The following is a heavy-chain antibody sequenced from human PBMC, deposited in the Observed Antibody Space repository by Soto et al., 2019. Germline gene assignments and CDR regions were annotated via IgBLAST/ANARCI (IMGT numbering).Heavy chain of an antibody. Sequence: SETLSLTCTVSGGSINRGGYYWTWIRQHPGKGLEWIGSVYYSGSTNYNPSLKSRLTISVDTSKNQFSLRLSSVSAADTAVYYCARGAGGNFYFDYWGQGTLVTVSS. CDR1: GGSINRGGYY. V-gene: IGHV4-31*03. CDR3: ARGAGGNFYFDY. J-gene: IGHJ4*02. CDR2: VYYSGST. D-gene: IGHD2-21*02.